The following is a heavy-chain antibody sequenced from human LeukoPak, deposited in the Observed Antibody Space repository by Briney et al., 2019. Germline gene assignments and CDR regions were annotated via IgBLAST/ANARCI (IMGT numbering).Heavy chain of an antibody. J-gene: IGHJ3*02. V-gene: IGHV1-18*01. D-gene: IGHD3-10*01. CDR2: ISAYNGNT. CDR3: ARLGLAFWFGERTGLTFDI. Sequence: ASVKVSCKASGYTFTSYGISWVRQAPGQGLEWMGWISAYNGNTNYAQKLQGRVTMTTDTSTSTAYMELRSLRSDDTAVYYCARLGLAFWFGERTGLTFDIWGQGTMVTVSS. CDR1: GYTFTSYG.